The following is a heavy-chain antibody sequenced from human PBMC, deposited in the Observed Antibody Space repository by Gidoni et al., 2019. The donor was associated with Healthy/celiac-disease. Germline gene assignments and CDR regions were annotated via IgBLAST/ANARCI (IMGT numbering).Heavy chain of an antibody. CDR3: AGGGYYPVDY. CDR2: IYHSGST. J-gene: IGHJ4*02. Sequence: QVQLQESGPGLVTPSGPLSLTCAVSGCSISSSNWWSWVRQPPGKGREWIGEIYHSGSTNSNPSIKSRVTRAVDKAKNQFSLKLSSGTAADTAVYYCAGGGYYPVDYWGQGTLVTVSS. V-gene: IGHV4-4*02. D-gene: IGHD3-22*01. CDR1: GCSISSSNW.